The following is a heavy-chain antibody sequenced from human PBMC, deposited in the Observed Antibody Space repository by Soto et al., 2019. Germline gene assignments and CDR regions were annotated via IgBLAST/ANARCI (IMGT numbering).Heavy chain of an antibody. D-gene: IGHD6-13*01. Sequence: PGGPLRRPCASFGFHCRSYPMSLVRPATGKGREWVSAISGSGGSTYYADSVKGRFTISRDNSKNTLYLQMNSLRAEDTAVYVCAKGHRIRSWNNCSAP. CDR3: AKGHRIRSWNNCSAP. CDR2: ISGSGGST. CDR1: GFHCRSYP. J-gene: IGHJ5*02. V-gene: IGHV3-23*01.